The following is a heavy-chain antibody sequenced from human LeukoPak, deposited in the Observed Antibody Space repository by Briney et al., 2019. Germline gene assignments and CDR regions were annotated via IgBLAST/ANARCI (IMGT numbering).Heavy chain of an antibody. V-gene: IGHV3-23*01. CDR3: ANNPRVVVDYYDSSADAFDI. CDR2: ISGSGGST. CDR1: GFTFSSYA. D-gene: IGHD3-22*01. J-gene: IGHJ3*02. Sequence: GGSLRLSCAASGFTFSSYAMSWVRQAPGKGLEWVSAISGSGGSTYYADSVKGRFTISRDNSKNTLYLQMNSLRAEDTAVYYCANNPRVVVDYYDSSADAFDIWGQGTMVTVSS.